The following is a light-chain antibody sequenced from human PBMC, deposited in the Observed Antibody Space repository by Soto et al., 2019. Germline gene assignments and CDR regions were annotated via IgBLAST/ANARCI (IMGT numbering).Light chain of an antibody. V-gene: IGKV1-5*01. CDR3: QQYDSYPWT. CDR2: DAS. CDR1: QSISSW. Sequence: EMTQSPSTLSASVGDRVTITCRASQSISSWLAWYQQKPGKAPKLLIYDASSLESGVPSRFSGSGSGTEFTLTISSLQPDDFAPYCCQQYDSYPWTSGQGTKVAIK. J-gene: IGKJ1*01.